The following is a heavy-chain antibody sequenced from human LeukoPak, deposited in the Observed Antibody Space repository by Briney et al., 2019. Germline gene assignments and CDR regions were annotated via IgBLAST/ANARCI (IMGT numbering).Heavy chain of an antibody. CDR3: AKTTSMEYYYDSSGYPAGFDY. CDR2: ISGSGGST. V-gene: IGHV3-23*01. D-gene: IGHD3-22*01. J-gene: IGHJ4*02. Sequence: GSLRLSCAASEFTFSSYAMSWVRQAPGKGLEWVSAISGSGGSTYYADSVKGRFTISRDNSKNTLYLQMNSLRAEDTAVYYCAKTTSMEYYYDSSGYPAGFDYWGQGTLVTVSS. CDR1: EFTFSSYA.